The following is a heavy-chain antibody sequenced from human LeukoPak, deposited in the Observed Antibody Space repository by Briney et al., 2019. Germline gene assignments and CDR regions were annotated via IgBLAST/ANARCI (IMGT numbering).Heavy chain of an antibody. D-gene: IGHD5-18*01. V-gene: IGHV4-59*12. CDR3: SRGYGRQTNSGMDV. CDR1: GGSIYGFY. J-gene: IGHJ6*04. Sequence: SSETLSLTCTVSGGSIYGFYWSWIRQSPEKGLEWIGYVYLSGSINYNPSLESRVTISIDTSKNQFSLKLSSVTTADTAVYYCSRGYGRQTNSGMDVWGKGTTVTVSA. CDR2: VYLSGSI.